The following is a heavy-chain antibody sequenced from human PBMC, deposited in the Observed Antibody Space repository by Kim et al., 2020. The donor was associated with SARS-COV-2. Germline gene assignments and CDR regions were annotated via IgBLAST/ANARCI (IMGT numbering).Heavy chain of an antibody. Sequence: SETLSLTCTVSGGSISSSSYYWGWIRQPPGKGLEWIGSIYYSGSTNYNPSLKSRVTIAAATSQNSLSLKLISATAADTAVYSCARRLAPGNCFDPWGQGT. CDR2: IYYSGST. J-gene: IGHJ5*02. D-gene: IGHD2-21*01. CDR3: ARRLAPGNCFDP. CDR1: GGSISSSSYY. V-gene: IGHV4-39*01.